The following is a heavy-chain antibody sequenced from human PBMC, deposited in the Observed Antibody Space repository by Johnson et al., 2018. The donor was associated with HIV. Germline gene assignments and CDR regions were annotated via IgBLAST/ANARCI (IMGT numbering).Heavy chain of an antibody. Sequence: QVQLVESGGGVVQPGRSLRLSCAASGFTFSSYAMSWIRQAPGKGLEWVSYITGSGTVVYYADSVKGRFTISRDNAKNSLYLQMNSLRADDTAVYYCARGGSDVFDIWGRGTMVTVSS. J-gene: IGHJ3*02. CDR2: ITGSGTVV. CDR3: ARGGSDVFDI. V-gene: IGHV3-11*04. D-gene: IGHD3-16*01. CDR1: GFTFSSYA.